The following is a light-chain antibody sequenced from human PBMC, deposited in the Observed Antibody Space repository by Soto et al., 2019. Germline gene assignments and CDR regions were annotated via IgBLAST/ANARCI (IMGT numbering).Light chain of an antibody. V-gene: IGKV3-11*01. CDR3: QQYGYSPIT. Sequence: EIVLTQSPATLSLSPGERATLSCRASQSVSSSLAWYQQKPGQAPRLLIYDASNRATGIPARFSGSGSGTDFTLTISSLEPEDCALYYCQQYGYSPITFGQGTRLEIK. J-gene: IGKJ5*01. CDR2: DAS. CDR1: QSVSSS.